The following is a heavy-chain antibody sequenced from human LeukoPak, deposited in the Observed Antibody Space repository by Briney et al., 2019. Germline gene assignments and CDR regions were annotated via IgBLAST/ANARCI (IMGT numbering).Heavy chain of an antibody. J-gene: IGHJ4*02. CDR2: INLDGSEI. D-gene: IGHD3-16*02. CDR3: SFSLNF. V-gene: IGHV3-7*01. Sequence: GGSLRLSCAASGFPFSNYAMHWVRQAPGKGLEWVANINLDGSEIYYVDSVKGRFTISRDNAKNSLYLQMNSLRAEDTAVYYCSFSLNFWGQGTLVTVSS. CDR1: GFPFSNYA.